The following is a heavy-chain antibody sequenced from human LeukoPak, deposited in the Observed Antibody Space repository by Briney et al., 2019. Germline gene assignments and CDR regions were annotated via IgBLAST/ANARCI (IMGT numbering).Heavy chain of an antibody. D-gene: IGHD2-2*01. CDR3: ARDLLGYCSSTSCSTDAFDI. J-gene: IGHJ3*02. CDR2: IYHSGST. V-gene: IGHV4-59*12. CDR1: GGSISSYY. Sequence: SETLSLTCTVSGGSISSYYWSWIRQPPGKGLEWIGYIYHSGSTYYNPSLKSRVTMSVDTSKNQFSLKLSSVTAADTAVYYCARDLLGYCSSTSCSTDAFDIWGQGTMVTVSS.